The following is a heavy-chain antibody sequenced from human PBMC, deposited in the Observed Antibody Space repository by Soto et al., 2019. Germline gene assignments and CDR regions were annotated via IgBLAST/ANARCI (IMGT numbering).Heavy chain of an antibody. CDR3: ARVWARVSRRYSSRWGEPMDV. CDR1: GGSFSGYY. D-gene: IGHD6-13*01. CDR2: INHSGST. Sequence: QVQLQQWGAGLLKPSETLSLTCAVYGGSFSGYYWSWIRHPPGKGLEWIGEINHSGSTNYNTSLKSRVNISVDTPTTQFALRLSSVTAADKAVYYCARVWARVSRRYSSRWGEPMDVWGQGTTVTVSS. V-gene: IGHV4-34*01. J-gene: IGHJ6*02.